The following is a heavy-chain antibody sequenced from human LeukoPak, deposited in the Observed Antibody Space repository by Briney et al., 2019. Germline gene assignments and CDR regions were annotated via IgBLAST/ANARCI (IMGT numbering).Heavy chain of an antibody. J-gene: IGHJ4*02. CDR1: GYTFTSYG. CDR2: ISGKNGNT. V-gene: IGHV1-18*01. Sequence: GASVKVSCKASGYTFTSYGISWVRQAPGQGLEWMGWISGKNGNTNYVQKFQGRVTMTTDTSTSIGYMELRSLRSDDTAVYYCGRGPGEVPGAPLWYWGQGTLVTVSS. CDR3: GRGPGEVPGAPLWY. D-gene: IGHD2-2*01.